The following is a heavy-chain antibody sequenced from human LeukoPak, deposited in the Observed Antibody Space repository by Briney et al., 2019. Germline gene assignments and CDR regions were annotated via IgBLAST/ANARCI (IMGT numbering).Heavy chain of an antibody. Sequence: SVKFSCKASGGTFSSYAISWVRQAPGQGLEWMGRIIPILGIANYAQKFQGRVTITADKSTSTAYMELSSLRSEDTAVYYCARGKTGTLNYCGQGTLVTVSS. D-gene: IGHD1-1*01. CDR2: IIPILGIA. CDR1: GGTFSSYA. J-gene: IGHJ4*02. V-gene: IGHV1-69*04. CDR3: ARGKTGTLNY.